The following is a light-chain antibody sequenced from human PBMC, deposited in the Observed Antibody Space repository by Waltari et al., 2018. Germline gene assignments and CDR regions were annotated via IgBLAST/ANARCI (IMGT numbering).Light chain of an antibody. Sequence: QSVLTQPPSVSEAPRQRVTISCSGSRSNIRNNAVSWYQQLPGKAPKLLIYYDDLWPSGVSDLFAGSKSGPSASLAISGLQSDDEADYYCAVWDDSLNGVVFGGGTKLTVL. CDR3: AVWDDSLNGVV. CDR2: YDD. J-gene: IGLJ2*01. V-gene: IGLV1-36*01. CDR1: RSNIRNNA.